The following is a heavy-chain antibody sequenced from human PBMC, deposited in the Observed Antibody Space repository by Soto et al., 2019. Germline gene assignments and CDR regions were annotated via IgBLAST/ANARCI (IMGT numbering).Heavy chain of an antibody. CDR3: AKDNYGDYCPIDKWYFDL. CDR1: GFTFDDYA. D-gene: IGHD4-17*01. Sequence: GGSLRLSCAASGFTFDDYAMHWVRQAPGKGLEWVSGISWNSGSIGYADSVKGRFTISRDNAKNSLYLQMNSLRAEDTALYYCAKDNYGDYCPIDKWYFDLWGRGTLVTVSS. J-gene: IGHJ2*01. V-gene: IGHV3-9*01. CDR2: ISWNSGSI.